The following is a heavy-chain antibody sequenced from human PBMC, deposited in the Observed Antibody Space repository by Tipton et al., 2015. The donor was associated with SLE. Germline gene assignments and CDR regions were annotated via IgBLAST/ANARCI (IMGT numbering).Heavy chain of an antibody. Sequence: GSLRLSCAASGFTFDDYAMHWVRQAPGKGLEWVSYISSGSSTRNYADSVKGRFTISRDNAKNSLYVQMNSLRAEDTAVYYCARENPLGGMDVWGQGTTVTVSS. CDR3: ARENPLGGMDV. D-gene: IGHD1-14*01. CDR1: GFTFDDYA. V-gene: IGHV3-11*01. J-gene: IGHJ6*02. CDR2: ISSGSSTR.